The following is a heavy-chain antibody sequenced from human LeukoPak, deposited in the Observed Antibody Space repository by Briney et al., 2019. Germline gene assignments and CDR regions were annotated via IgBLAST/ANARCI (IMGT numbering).Heavy chain of an antibody. CDR1: GFTFSNAW. V-gene: IGHV3-23*01. J-gene: IGHJ4*02. CDR3: AKRGVVIRVILVGFHKEAYYFDS. Sequence: GGSLRLSCAASGFTFSNAWESWVRQAPGRGLEWVAGISGSGGSTNYADSVKGRFTISRDNPKNTLLLQMKSLRAEDTAVYFCAKRGVVIRVILVGFHKEAYYFDSWGQGALVTVSS. D-gene: IGHD3-22*01. CDR2: ISGSGGST.